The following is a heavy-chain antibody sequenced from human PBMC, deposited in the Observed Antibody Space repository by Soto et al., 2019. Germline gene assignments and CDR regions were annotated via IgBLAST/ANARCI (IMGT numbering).Heavy chain of an antibody. CDR2: IIPFSDTT. V-gene: IGHV1-69*01. D-gene: IGHD5-18*01. CDR1: GGTFSRHP. Sequence: QVQLVQSGAEVKKPGSSVKVSCKASGGTFSRHPISWVRQAPGQGLEWMGGIIPFSDTTNYAQKFQGRVTISADESTSTAYMELSSLRSDDTAVYYCTREGYKYGRPANFDSWGQGNLVTVSS. J-gene: IGHJ4*02. CDR3: TREGYKYGRPANFDS.